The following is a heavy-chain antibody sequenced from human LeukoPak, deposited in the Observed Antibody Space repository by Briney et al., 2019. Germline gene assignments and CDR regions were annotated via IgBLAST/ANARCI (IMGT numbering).Heavy chain of an antibody. Sequence: GGALRLSCAASGFPFSTYWMHWVRQPPGKGLMWVSRISPDGSSRSYADSVKGRFIISRDNAKNTLSLQMNSLTAAETAVYYCARDGGLLPDNWGEGTLVTVSS. CDR2: ISPDGSSR. J-gene: IGHJ4*02. CDR3: ARDGGLLPDN. CDR1: GFPFSTYW. V-gene: IGHV3-74*01. D-gene: IGHD2-21*02.